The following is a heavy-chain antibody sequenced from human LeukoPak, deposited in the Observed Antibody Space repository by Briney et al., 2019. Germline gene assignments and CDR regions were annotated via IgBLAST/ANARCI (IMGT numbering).Heavy chain of an antibody. V-gene: IGHV1-69*05. CDR2: IIPIFGTA. D-gene: IGHD6-13*01. J-gene: IGHJ5*02. CDR3: ARVRSKHYSSSGALPWWFDP. Sequence: GSSVKVSCKASGGTFSSYAISWVRQAPGQGLEWMGGIIPIFGTANYAQKFQGRVTITTDESTSTAYMELSSLRSEDTAVYYCARVRSKHYSSSGALPWWFDPWGQGTLVTVSS. CDR1: GGTFSSYA.